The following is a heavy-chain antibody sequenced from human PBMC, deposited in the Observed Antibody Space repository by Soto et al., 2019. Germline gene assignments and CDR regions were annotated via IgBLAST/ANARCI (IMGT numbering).Heavy chain of an antibody. D-gene: IGHD3-10*01. V-gene: IGHV1-18*04. CDR1: AYTFTSCG. CDR2: ISAYNGNT. CDR3: ARAGTGLGEWSY. J-gene: IGHJ4*02. Sequence: ASVKVSCKASAYTFTSCGISWVRQAPGHGLEWMGWISAYNGNTKYAQKLQGRVTMTTDTSTSTAYMELRSLRSDDTAVYHCARAGTGLGEWSYWGQGALVTVAS.